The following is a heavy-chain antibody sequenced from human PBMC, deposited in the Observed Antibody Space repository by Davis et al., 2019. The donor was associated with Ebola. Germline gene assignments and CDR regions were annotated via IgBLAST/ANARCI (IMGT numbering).Heavy chain of an antibody. V-gene: IGHV5-51*01. Sequence: KVSCKGSGYSFTSYWIGWVRQMPGKGLEWMGIIYPGDSETRYSPSFQGQVTISVDKSISTAYLQWSSLKASDTAMYYCARQVSTYWYFDLWGRGTLVTVSS. J-gene: IGHJ2*01. CDR2: IYPGDSET. D-gene: IGHD5/OR15-5a*01. CDR3: ARQVSTYWYFDL. CDR1: GYSFTSYW.